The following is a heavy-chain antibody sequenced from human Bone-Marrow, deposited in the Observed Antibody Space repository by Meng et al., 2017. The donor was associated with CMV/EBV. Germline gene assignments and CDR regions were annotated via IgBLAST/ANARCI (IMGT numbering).Heavy chain of an antibody. CDR1: GYTFTNYY. J-gene: IGHJ4*02. V-gene: IGHV1-69*05. CDR3: ARSTRYYYDSSGYSKALFDY. D-gene: IGHD3-22*01. CDR2: IIPIFGTA. Sequence: SVKVSCKASGYTFTNYYMHWVRQAPGQGLEWMGGIIPIFGTANYAQKFQGRVTITTDESTSTAYMELSSLRSEDTAVYYCARSTRYYYDSSGYSKALFDYWGQGTLVTVSS.